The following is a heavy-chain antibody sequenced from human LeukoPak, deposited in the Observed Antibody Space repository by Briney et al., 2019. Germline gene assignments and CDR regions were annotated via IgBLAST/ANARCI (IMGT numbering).Heavy chain of an antibody. CDR3: ARPLDWFDAFNI. CDR2: IYPGDSDT. V-gene: IGHV5-51*01. CDR1: GYSFNIYW. Sequence: GESLKISCKGSGYSFNIYWIAWVRQMPGKGLEWMGVIYPGDSDTRYSPSFQGQVTISADKSISTAYLQWSSLKASDTAMYYCARPLDWFDAFNIWGQGTMVTVSS. J-gene: IGHJ3*02. D-gene: IGHD3-9*01.